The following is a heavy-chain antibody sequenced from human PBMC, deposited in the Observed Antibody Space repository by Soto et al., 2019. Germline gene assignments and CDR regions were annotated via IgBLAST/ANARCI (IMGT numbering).Heavy chain of an antibody. CDR3: TTVIRTGEWDAFDI. Sequence: GGSLRLSCAASGFTFSNAWMSWVRQAPGKGLEWVGRIKSKTDGGTTDYAAPVKGRFTISRDDSKNTLYLQMNSLKTEDTAVYYCTTVIRTGEWDAFDIWGQGTMVTVSS. CDR2: IKSKTDGGTT. J-gene: IGHJ3*02. CDR1: GFTFSNAW. D-gene: IGHD7-27*01. V-gene: IGHV3-15*01.